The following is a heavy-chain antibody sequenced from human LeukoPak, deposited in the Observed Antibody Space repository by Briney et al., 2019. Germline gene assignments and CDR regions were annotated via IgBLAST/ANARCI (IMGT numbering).Heavy chain of an antibody. V-gene: IGHV1-18*01. CDR2: ISPYNGNT. CDR1: GYTFITFG. D-gene: IGHD6-19*01. CDR3: ARFISTSGWSRGGYYFDY. Sequence: ASVKVSCKTSGYTFITFGISWVRQAPGQGLAWMGWISPYNGNTNYAQKLQGRVTMTTDTSTTTAYMDLRSLRSDDTAVYSCARFISTSGWSRGGYYFDYWGQGTLVTVSS. J-gene: IGHJ4*02.